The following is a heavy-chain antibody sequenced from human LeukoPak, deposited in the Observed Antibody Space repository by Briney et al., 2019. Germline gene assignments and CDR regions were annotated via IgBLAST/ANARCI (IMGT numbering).Heavy chain of an antibody. CDR3: ARDPYPTIFGDPRHDAFDI. CDR2: INPNSGGT. V-gene: IGHV1-2*02. Sequence: ASVKVSCKTSGYRFITFGINWVRQAPGQGLEWMGWINPNSGGTNYAQKFQGRVTMTRDTSISTAYMELSRLRSDDTAVYYCARDPYPTIFGDPRHDAFDIWGQGTMVTVSS. J-gene: IGHJ3*02. D-gene: IGHD3-3*01. CDR1: GYRFITFG.